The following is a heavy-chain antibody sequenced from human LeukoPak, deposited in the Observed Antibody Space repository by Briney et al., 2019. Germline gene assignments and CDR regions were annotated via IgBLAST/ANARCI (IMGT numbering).Heavy chain of an antibody. D-gene: IGHD3-10*01. Sequence: GGSLRLSCAASGFTFSSYNMNWVRQAPGKGLEWVSSITSSSSYIYYADSVKGRFTISRDNSKNTLYLQMNSLRAEDTAVYYCAKDRPYYYGSGSSKGYYYYMDVWGKGTTVTISS. CDR1: GFTFSSYN. V-gene: IGHV3-21*01. CDR2: ITSSSSYI. J-gene: IGHJ6*03. CDR3: AKDRPYYYGSGSSKGYYYYMDV.